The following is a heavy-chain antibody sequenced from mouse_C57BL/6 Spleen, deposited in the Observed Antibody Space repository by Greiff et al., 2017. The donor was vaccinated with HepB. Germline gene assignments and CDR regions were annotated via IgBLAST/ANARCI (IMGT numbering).Heavy chain of an antibody. D-gene: IGHD2-4*01. V-gene: IGHV1-7*01. CDR2: INPSSGYT. J-gene: IGHJ4*01. Sequence: QVQLKESGAELAKPGASVKLSCKASGYTFTSYWMHWVKQRPGRGLEWIGYINPSSGYTKYNQKFKDKATLTADKSSSTAYMQLSSLTYEDSAVYYCARHYDYDYYAMDYWGQGTSVTVSS. CDR1: GYTFTSYW. CDR3: ARHYDYDYYAMDY.